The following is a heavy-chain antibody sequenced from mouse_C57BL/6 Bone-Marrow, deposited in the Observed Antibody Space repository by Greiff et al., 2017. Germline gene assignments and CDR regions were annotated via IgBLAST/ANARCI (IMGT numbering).Heavy chain of an antibody. V-gene: IGHV1-47*01. D-gene: IGHD2-5*01. CDR1: GYTFTTYP. J-gene: IGHJ2*01. CDR2: FHPYNDDT. Sequence: QVQLKQSGAELVKPGASVKMSCKASGYTFTTYPIEWMKQNHGKSLEWIGNFHPYNDDTKYNEKFKGKATLTVEKSSSTVYLELSRLTSDDSAVYYCAMRDSNYDYFDDWGQGTTLTVSS. CDR3: AMRDSNYDYFDD.